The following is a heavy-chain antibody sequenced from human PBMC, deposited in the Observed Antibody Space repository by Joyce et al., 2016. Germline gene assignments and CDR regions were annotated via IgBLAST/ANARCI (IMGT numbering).Heavy chain of an antibody. D-gene: IGHD3-16*01. CDR2: ISYDGSDK. Sequence: QVQLVESGGGVVQPGRSRRLSCAASGFIFSNYGMHWVRQAPGKGLEWVALISYDGSDKYYVDSVKGRFTISRDNSKNALYLQMSNVRAEDTAMYFCAIYVGHFYYMGVWGKGTTVTVSS. J-gene: IGHJ6*03. CDR1: GFIFSNYG. CDR3: AIYVGHFYYMGV. V-gene: IGHV3-30*03.